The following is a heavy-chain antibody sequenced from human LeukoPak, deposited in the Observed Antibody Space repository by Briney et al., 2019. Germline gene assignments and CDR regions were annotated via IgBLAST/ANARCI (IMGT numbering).Heavy chain of an antibody. CDR3: ARDHVIASAGNDY. D-gene: IGHD6-13*01. V-gene: IGHV3-7*01. Sequence: DSALGRFTISRDNAKNALYLQMSSLRAEDTALYYCARDHVIASAGNDYWGQGTLVTVSS. J-gene: IGHJ4*02.